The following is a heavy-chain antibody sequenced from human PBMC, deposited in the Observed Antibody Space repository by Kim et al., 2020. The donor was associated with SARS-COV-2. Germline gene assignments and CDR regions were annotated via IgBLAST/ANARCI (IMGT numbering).Heavy chain of an antibody. J-gene: IGHJ6*02. Sequence: SETLSLTCTISNGSLSDYYWSWFRQSPGKGLEWIGCVFYWGSTNYNPSLKSRVTISIDTSNNQVSLRLTSVSPSDTAVYYCARDEGIQPYYYYGMDVWGQGTTVTVSS. CDR2: VFYWGST. D-gene: IGHD1-1*01. CDR3: ARDEGIQPYYYYGMDV. CDR1: NGSLSDYY. V-gene: IGHV4-59*13.